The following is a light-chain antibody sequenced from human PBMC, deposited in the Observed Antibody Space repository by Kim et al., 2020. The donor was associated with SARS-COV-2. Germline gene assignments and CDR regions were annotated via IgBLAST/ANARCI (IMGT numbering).Light chain of an antibody. CDR2: DVF. V-gene: IGKV1-33*01. Sequence: DIQMTQSPSSLSASVGDRVTFTCQASQDINKCLNWYQQKPGKAPMLLINDVFNLEKGVPSRFSGSGSGTDFTFTISSLQPEDIATYYCQQYGNLPYTFGQGTKLEIK. J-gene: IGKJ2*01. CDR1: QDINKC. CDR3: QQYGNLPYT.